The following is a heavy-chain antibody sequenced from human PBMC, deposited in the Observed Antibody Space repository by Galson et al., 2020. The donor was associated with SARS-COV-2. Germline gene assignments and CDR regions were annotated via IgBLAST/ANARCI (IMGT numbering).Heavy chain of an antibody. CDR1: GGSISSGGYY. J-gene: IGHJ4*02. CDR3: ARGRLGVVVITQLDY. D-gene: IGHD3-22*01. V-gene: IGHV4-31*03. Sequence: ASETLSLTCTVSGGSISSGGYYWSWIRQHPGKGLEWIGYLYYSGSTYYNPSLKSRVTISVDTSKNQFSLKLSSVTAADTAVYYCARGRLGVVVITQLDYWGQGTLVTVSS. CDR2: LYYSGST.